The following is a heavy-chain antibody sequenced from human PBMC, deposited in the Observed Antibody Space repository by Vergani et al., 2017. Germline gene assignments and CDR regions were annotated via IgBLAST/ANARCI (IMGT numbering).Heavy chain of an antibody. J-gene: IGHJ4*02. CDR1: GFTFSNFG. V-gene: IGHV3-30*02. CDR3: AKYLRESTDGLPYS. D-gene: IGHD2-8*01. CDR2: IVKDGINR. Sequence: QVQLVESAGGVVQPGGYLRLSCAASGFTFSNFGMHWIRQAPGKGLEWLAYIVKDGINRRYRDAVKGRFTFSRDNDKDILYLQMDSRRSQDTALYYCAKYLRESTDGLPYSWGPGTLVSVSS.